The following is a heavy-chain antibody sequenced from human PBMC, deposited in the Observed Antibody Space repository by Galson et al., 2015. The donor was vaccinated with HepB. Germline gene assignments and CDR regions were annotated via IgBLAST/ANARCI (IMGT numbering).Heavy chain of an antibody. CDR2: INTNTGNP. CDR3: ARVASLLWFRESPHPLYYFDY. V-gene: IGHV7-4-1*02. J-gene: IGHJ4*02. D-gene: IGHD3-10*01. CDR1: GYTFTSYA. Sequence: SVKVSCKASGYTFTSYAMNWVRQAPGQGLEWMGWINTNTGNPTYAQGFTGRFVFSLDTSVSTAYLQISSLKAEDTAMYYCARVASLLWFRESPHPLYYFDYWGQGTLVTVSS.